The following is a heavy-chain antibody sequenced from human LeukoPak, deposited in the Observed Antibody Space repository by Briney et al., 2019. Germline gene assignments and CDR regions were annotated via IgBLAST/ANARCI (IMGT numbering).Heavy chain of an antibody. D-gene: IGHD4-17*01. Sequence: SETLSLTCAVYGGSFSGYYWSWIRQPPGKGLEWIGEINHSGSTNYNPSLKSRVTMSVDTSKNQFSLKLSSVTAADTAVYYCARGPLTVTRGFDPWGQGTLVTASS. CDR2: INHSGST. CDR3: ARGPLTVTRGFDP. CDR1: GGSFSGYY. V-gene: IGHV4-34*01. J-gene: IGHJ5*02.